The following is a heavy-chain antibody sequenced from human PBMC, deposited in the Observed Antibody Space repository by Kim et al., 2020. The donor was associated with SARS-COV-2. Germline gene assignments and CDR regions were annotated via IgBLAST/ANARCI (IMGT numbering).Heavy chain of an antibody. J-gene: IGHJ4*02. CDR3: SRDQFRGFDY. CDR1: GGSISSGGYY. CDR2: IYYSGST. D-gene: IGHD2-21*01. V-gene: IGHV4-31*03. Sequence: SETLSLTCTVSGGSISSGGYYWSWIRQHPGKGLEWIGYIYYSGSTYYNPSLKSRVTILVDTSKNQFFLKLSSATAADTAVYYCSRDQFRGFDYCGQGTL.